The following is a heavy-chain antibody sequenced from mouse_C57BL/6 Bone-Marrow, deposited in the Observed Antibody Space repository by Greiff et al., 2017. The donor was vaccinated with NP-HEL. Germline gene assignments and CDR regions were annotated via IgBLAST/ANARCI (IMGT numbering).Heavy chain of an antibody. Sequence: EVQVVESGGGLVQPGGSLKLSCAASGFTFSDYYMYWVRQTPEKRLEWVAYISNGGGSTYYPDTVKGRFTISRDNAKNTLYLQMSRLKSEDTAMYYCARYYDYNFDYWGQGTTLTVSS. CDR2: ISNGGGST. CDR1: GFTFSDYY. CDR3: ARYYDYNFDY. J-gene: IGHJ2*01. V-gene: IGHV5-12*01. D-gene: IGHD2-4*01.